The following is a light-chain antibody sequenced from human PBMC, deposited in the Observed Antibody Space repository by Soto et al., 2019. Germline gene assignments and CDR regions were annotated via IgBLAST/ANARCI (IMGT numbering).Light chain of an antibody. CDR2: GTS. J-gene: IGKJ1*01. CDR1: QSVNSNY. CDR3: QQYDESFRT. Sequence: EIVLTQSPGTLSLSPGERATLSCRASQSVNSNYLAWYQQKPGQSPRVLMYGTSNRATGIPDRFSGSGSGTDFTLTISRLEPEDFVVYYCQQYDESFRTFGQGTKVEIE. V-gene: IGKV3-20*01.